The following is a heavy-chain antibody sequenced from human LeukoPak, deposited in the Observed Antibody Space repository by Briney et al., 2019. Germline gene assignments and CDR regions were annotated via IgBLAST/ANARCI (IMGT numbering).Heavy chain of an antibody. V-gene: IGHV4-59*01. CDR3: ARDRGLRILDAFDI. CDR2: IYYSGST. CDR1: GGSISSYY. D-gene: IGHD2-15*01. J-gene: IGHJ3*02. Sequence: PSETLSPTCTVSGGSISSYYWSWIRQPPGKGLEWIGYIYYSGSTNYNPSLKSRVTISVDTSKNQFSLKLSSVTAADTAVYYCARDRGLRILDAFDIWGQGTMVTVSS.